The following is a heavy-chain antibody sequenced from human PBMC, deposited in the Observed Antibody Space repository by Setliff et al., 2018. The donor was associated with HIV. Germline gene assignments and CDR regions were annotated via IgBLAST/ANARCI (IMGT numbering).Heavy chain of an antibody. CDR2: INTSGGSA. V-gene: IGHV1-46*01. CDR3: ARDPAPSSSASYFQH. CDR1: GYTFTAYY. D-gene: IGHD6-6*01. Sequence: ASVKVSCKASGYTFTAYYIHWVRQAPGQGLEWMGVINTSGGSAGYAEKFRGRVTMTRDTSTSTVYMELSSLRSEDTAVYHCARDPAPSSSASYFQHWGQGTPVTVSS. J-gene: IGHJ1*01.